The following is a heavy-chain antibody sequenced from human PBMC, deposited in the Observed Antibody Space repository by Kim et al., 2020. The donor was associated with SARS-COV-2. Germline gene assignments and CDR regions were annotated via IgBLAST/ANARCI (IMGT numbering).Heavy chain of an antibody. V-gene: IGHV4-39*01. D-gene: IGHD6-6*01. J-gene: IGHJ4*02. CDR3: ARHLRAGFIAARPFYFDY. Sequence: HPSKGLVWMGSIYHRARSYSSPPLKSRVTISEDTSKNQFALKLSSVTAADTAVYYCARHLRAGFIAARPFYFDYWGQGTLVTVSS. CDR2: IYHRARS.